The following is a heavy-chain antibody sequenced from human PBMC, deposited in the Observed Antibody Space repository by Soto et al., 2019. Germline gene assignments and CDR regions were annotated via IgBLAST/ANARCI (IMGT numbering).Heavy chain of an antibody. CDR1: GFTFSSYA. Sequence: QVQLVESGGGVVQPGRSLRLSCAASGFTFSSYAMHWVRQAPGKGLEWVAVISYDGSNKYYADSVKGRFTISRDNSKNTLYLQMNSLRAEDTAVYYCASLPLAAMALPFDYWGQGTLVTVSS. CDR2: ISYDGSNK. CDR3: ASLPLAAMALPFDY. D-gene: IGHD2-2*01. J-gene: IGHJ4*02. V-gene: IGHV3-30-3*01.